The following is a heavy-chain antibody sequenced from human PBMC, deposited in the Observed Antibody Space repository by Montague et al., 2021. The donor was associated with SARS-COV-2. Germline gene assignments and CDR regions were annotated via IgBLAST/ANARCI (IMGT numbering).Heavy chain of an antibody. J-gene: IGHJ6*03. V-gene: IGHV4-59*01. CDR3: ARHPPGYRYFYYLDV. CDR1: GGSISSYY. CDR2: LYFSGST. Sequence: SETRSLTCTVSGGSISSYYWCWIRLPPGKGLEWIGFLYFSGSTXXXPSXXXRVPISVDTSKNQFSLRLNSVTAADTAVSYCARHPPGYRYFYYLDVWGKGTTVTVSS. D-gene: IGHD1-1*01.